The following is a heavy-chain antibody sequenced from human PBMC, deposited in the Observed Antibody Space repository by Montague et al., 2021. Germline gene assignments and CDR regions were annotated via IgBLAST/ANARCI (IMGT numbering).Heavy chain of an antibody. CDR1: GGSISEFY. J-gene: IGHJ6*03. V-gene: IGHV4-59*12. CDR2: IYDSGTT. CDR3: ARERDRYYYMDI. Sequence: SETLSLTCTVTGGSISEFYWSWIRQSPEKGLEWIGYIYDSGTTNYNPSLKSRVTISADTSMNQFSLNLRLVTAADTAVYYCARERDRYYYMDIWGKGTTITVSS.